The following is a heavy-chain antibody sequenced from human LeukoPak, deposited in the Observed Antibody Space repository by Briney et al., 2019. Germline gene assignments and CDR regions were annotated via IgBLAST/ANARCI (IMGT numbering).Heavy chain of an antibody. CDR3: ARHERWSCWYDWFAP. CDR1: GGSISSGGYS. V-gene: IGHV4-30-2*01. CDR2: IYHSEST. Sequence: KVSQALPLPCAGTGGSISSGGYSGSWTRQPPGKGLAWIGYIYHSESTYYNPCLKSRVTIQVDRSKHHFSMKLSAVTAAAPAAAYCARHERWSCWYDWFAPWGQGTLVTVAS. D-gene: IGHD6-13*01. J-gene: IGHJ5*02.